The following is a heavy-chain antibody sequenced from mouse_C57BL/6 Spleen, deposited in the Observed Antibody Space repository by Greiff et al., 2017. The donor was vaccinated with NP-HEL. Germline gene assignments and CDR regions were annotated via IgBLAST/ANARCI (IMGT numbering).Heavy chain of an antibody. Sequence: EVQLQQSGGDLVKPGGSLKLSCAASGFTFSSYGMSWVRQTPDKRLEWVATISSGGSYTYYLDSVKGRFTISRDNAKNTLYLQMSSLKSEDTAMYYCARHSNYDAMDYWGQGTSVTVSS. V-gene: IGHV5-6*01. CDR2: ISSGGSYT. J-gene: IGHJ4*01. CDR3: ARHSNYDAMDY. D-gene: IGHD2-5*01. CDR1: GFTFSSYG.